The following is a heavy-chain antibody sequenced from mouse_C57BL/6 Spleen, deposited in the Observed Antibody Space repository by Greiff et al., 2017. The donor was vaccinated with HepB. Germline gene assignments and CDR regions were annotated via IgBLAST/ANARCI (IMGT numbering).Heavy chain of an antibody. CDR2: ISSGSSTI. D-gene: IGHD1-1*01. CDR3: ARRGYGSSYWYFDV. CDR1: GFTFSDYG. V-gene: IGHV5-17*01. J-gene: IGHJ1*03. Sequence: EVKLMDSGGGLVKPGGSLKLSCAASGFTFSDYGMHWVRQAPEKGLEWVAYISSGSSTIYYADTVKGRVTISRDNAKNTLFLQMTSLRSEDTAMYYCARRGYGSSYWYFDVWGTGTTVTVSS.